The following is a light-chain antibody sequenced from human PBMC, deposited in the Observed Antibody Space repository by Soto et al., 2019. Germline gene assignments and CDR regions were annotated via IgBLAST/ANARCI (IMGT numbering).Light chain of an antibody. CDR1: QDINNY. Sequence: DIQMTQSPSSLSASVGDRVTITCQASQDINNYLNWYQQKPGKAPKLLIYDASNLETGVPSRFSGSGSGTDSTFTISSLQLHTIATFYCQQYDDPPLTFGGGTKVEIK. V-gene: IGKV1-33*01. CDR2: DAS. CDR3: QQYDDPPLT. J-gene: IGKJ4*01.